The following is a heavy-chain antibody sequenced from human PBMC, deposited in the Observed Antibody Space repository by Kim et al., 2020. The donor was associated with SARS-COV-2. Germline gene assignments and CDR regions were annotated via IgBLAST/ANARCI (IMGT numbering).Heavy chain of an antibody. Sequence: ASVKVSCKASGYTFTSYAMNWVRQAPVQGLEWMGWINTNTGNPTYAQGFTGRFVFSLDTSVSTAYLQISSLKAEDTAVYYCAREGYSYGRPFDYWGQGTLSPSPQ. CDR3: AREGYSYGRPFDY. CDR1: GYTFTSYA. D-gene: IGHD5-18*01. CDR2: INTNTGNP. J-gene: IGHJ4*02. V-gene: IGHV7-4-1*02.